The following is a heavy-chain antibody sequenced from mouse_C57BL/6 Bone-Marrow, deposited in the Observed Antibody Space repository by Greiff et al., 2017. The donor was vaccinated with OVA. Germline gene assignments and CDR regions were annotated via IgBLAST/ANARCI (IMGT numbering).Heavy chain of an antibody. J-gene: IGHJ3*01. CDR2: ISGGGGNT. CDR1: GFTFSSYT. CDR3: ARHSYSNSAS. V-gene: IGHV5-9*01. D-gene: IGHD2-5*01. Sequence: EVMLVESGGGLVKPGGSLKLSCAASGFTFSSYTMSWVRQTPEKRLEWVATISGGGGNTYYPDSVKGRFTISRDNAKNTLYLQMSSLRSEDTALYYCARHSYSNSASWGQGTLVTVSA.